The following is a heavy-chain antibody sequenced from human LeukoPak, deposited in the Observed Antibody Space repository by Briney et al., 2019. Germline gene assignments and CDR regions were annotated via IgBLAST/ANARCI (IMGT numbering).Heavy chain of an antibody. CDR3: AHLGWGSGSVYAFDI. V-gene: IGHV2-5*02. D-gene: IGHD3-10*01. Sequence: SGPTLVKPTQTLTLTCTFSGFSLSTSGVGVGWIRQPPGKALGWLALIYWDDDKRYSPSLKSRLTIPKDTSKNQVVLTMTNMDPVDTATYYCAHLGWGSGSVYAFDIWGQGTMVTVSS. CDR1: GFSLSTSGVG. J-gene: IGHJ3*02. CDR2: IYWDDDK.